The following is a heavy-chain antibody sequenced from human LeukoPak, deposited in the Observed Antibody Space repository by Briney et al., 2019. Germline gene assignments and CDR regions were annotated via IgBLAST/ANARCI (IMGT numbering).Heavy chain of an antibody. V-gene: IGHV4-34*01. CDR2: INHSGST. CDR1: GGSFSGYY. J-gene: IGHJ5*02. D-gene: IGHD2-21*02. Sequence: SETLSLTCAVYGGSFSGYYWSWIRQPPVKGLEWIGEINHSGSTNYNPSLKSRVTISVDTSKNQFSLKLSSVTAADTAVYYCANRGSVVTAMSGHWFDPWGQGTLVTVSS. CDR3: ANRGSVVTAMSGHWFDP.